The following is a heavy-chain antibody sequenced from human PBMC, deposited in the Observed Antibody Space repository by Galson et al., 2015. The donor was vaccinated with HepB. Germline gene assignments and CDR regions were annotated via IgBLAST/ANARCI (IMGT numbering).Heavy chain of an antibody. CDR3: VRVGLSNDLGSGFDP. CDR2: IRYDGSNK. CDR1: GFTFSSYG. D-gene: IGHD3-10*01. J-gene: IGHJ5*02. Sequence: SLRLSCAASGFTFSSYGMHWVRQAPGTGLEWVAFIRYDGSNKYYADSMKGRFTISRDNSRNTLYLQMNSLRAEDTAIYYCVRVGLSNDLGSGFDPWGQGTLVTVSS. V-gene: IGHV3-30*02.